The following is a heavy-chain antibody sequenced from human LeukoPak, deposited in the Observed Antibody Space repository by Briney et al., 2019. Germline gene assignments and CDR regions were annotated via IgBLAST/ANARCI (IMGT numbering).Heavy chain of an antibody. CDR1: GFSFSKYG. V-gene: IGHV3-33*01. CDR3: AREWGLIAVAGGPGY. Sequence: GGSLRLSCVASGFSFSKYGMHWVRQAPGKGLQWLAMIWYDGHNKYYADSVKGRFTISRDNSKNTLFLEMNDLKAEDTAVYYCAREWGLIAVAGGPGYWGQGTLVTVSS. D-gene: IGHD2-21*01. J-gene: IGHJ4*02. CDR2: IWYDGHNK.